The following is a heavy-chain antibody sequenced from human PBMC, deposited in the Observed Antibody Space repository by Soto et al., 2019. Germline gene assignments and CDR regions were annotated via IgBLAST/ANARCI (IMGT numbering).Heavy chain of an antibody. D-gene: IGHD6-13*01. J-gene: IGHJ6*02. Sequence: ASVKVSCKASGYTFTGYYMHWVRQAPGQGLEWMGWINPNSGGTNYAQKFQGWVTMTRDTSISTAYMELSRLRSDDTAVYYCARADSSSWSSYYYYGMDVWGQGTTVTVSS. CDR3: ARADSSSWSSYYYYGMDV. V-gene: IGHV1-2*04. CDR2: INPNSGGT. CDR1: GYTFTGYY.